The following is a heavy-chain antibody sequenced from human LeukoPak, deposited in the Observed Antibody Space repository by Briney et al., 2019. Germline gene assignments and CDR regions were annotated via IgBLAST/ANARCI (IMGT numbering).Heavy chain of an antibody. CDR3: ARIVPYKYGYVDY. D-gene: IGHD5-18*01. J-gene: IGHJ4*02. V-gene: IGHV4-59*01. Sequence: SETLSLTCTVSGGSINNYYWIWIRQPPGKGLEWIGYIYYSGSTTYNPSLKSRVTISLDTSKNQFPLKLESVTAADTAVYYCARIVPYKYGYVDYWGQGTLVTVSS. CDR1: GGSINNYY. CDR2: IYYSGST.